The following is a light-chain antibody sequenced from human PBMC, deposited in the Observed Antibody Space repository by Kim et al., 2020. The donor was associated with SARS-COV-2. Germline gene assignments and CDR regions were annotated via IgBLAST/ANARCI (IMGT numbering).Light chain of an antibody. CDR3: QVYDNFMYT. V-gene: IGKV3-20*01. CDR2: ATS. CDR1: QSVMSNN. J-gene: IGKJ2*01. Sequence: LAPGERGSLSCRTSQSVMSNNLAWYQQKPGQAPRLLMYATSTRATGIPDRFSGRGSGTDFTLTISRLEPEDFEVYYCQVYDNFMYTFGRGTKLEI.